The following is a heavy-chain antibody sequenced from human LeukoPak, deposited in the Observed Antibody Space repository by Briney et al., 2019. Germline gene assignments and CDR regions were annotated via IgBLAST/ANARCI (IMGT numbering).Heavy chain of an antibody. V-gene: IGHV4-59*08. CDR2: IYFSGST. D-gene: IGHD3-22*01. Sequence: KSSETLSHICNVSGGSVSTYYWSWIRQPPGKGLEWIGYIYFSGSTNYNPSLKSRVTMSVDTSKNQFSLKLNSVTAADTAVYYCARHYYDSAYGFDPWGQGTLVTVSS. CDR3: ARHYYDSAYGFDP. CDR1: GGSVSTYY. J-gene: IGHJ5*02.